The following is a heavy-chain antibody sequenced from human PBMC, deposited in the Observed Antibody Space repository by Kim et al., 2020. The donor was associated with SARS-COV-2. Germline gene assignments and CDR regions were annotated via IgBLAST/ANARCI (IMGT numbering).Heavy chain of an antibody. CDR1: GYTFTSYA. CDR3: ARDYHPSRGYSYGPHYYYYYYMDV. D-gene: IGHD5-18*01. CDR2: INTNTGNP. Sequence: ASVKVSCKASGYTFTSYAMNWVRQAPGQGLEWMGWINTNTGNPTYAQGFTGRFVFSLDTSVSTAYLQISSLKAEDTAVYYCARDYHPSRGYSYGPHYYYYYYMDVWGKGTTVTVSS. J-gene: IGHJ6*03. V-gene: IGHV7-4-1*02.